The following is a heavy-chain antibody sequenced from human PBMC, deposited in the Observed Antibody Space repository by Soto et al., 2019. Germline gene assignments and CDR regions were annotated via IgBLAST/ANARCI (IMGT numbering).Heavy chain of an antibody. D-gene: IGHD3-22*01. Sequence: QVQLQQWGAGLLKPSETLSLTCAVYGGSFSGSYWSWIRKPPGKGLEWIGEINNSGSTNYNPSLKSRVTISVDTSKNQFSLKLSSVTAADTAVYYCARADYYDSSGNFDYWGQGTLVTVSS. CDR3: ARADYYDSSGNFDY. CDR2: INNSGST. J-gene: IGHJ4*02. CDR1: GGSFSGSY. V-gene: IGHV4-34*01.